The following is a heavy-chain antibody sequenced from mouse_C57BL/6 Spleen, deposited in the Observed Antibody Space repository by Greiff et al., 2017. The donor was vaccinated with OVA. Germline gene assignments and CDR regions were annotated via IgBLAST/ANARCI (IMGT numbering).Heavy chain of an antibody. J-gene: IGHJ3*01. CDR3: ARGAVVEGAWFAY. D-gene: IGHD1-1*01. V-gene: IGHV3-1*01. CDR1: GYSITSGYD. Sequence: EVKLVESGPGMVKPSQSLSLTCTVTGYSITSGYDWHWIRHFPGNKLEWMGYISYSGSTNYNPSLKSRISITHDTSKNHFFLKLNSVTTEDTATYYCARGAVVEGAWFAYWGQGTLVTVSA. CDR2: ISYSGST.